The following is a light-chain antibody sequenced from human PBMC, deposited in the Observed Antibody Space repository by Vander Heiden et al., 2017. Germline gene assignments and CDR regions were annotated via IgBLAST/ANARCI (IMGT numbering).Light chain of an antibody. CDR2: GNS. CDR1: SSSIGAGYD. V-gene: IGLV1-40*01. J-gene: IGLJ2*01. Sequence: QSALTQPPSVSGAPGQMETTTCTGSSSSIGAGYDVLWYQHHPGTAPTLLIYGNSNRPSGVPVRFSGSKSGTSASLSITGLQAEDEADYYCQSYDSTLSGVVFGGGTKLTVL. CDR3: QSYDSTLSGVV.